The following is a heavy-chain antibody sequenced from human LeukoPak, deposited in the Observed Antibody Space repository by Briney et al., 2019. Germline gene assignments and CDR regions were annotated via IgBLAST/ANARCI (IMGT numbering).Heavy chain of an antibody. CDR3: ARDRAWSNIPNYFDY. Sequence: ASVKVSCKASGYTFTSYYIHWVRQAPGQGLEWVGIVNPSAGSTIYAQKFQGRVTMTRDTSTSTVYMELSSLTSEDTAVYYCARDRAWSNIPNYFDYWGQGTLVTVSS. CDR1: GYTFTSYY. CDR2: VNPSAGST. D-gene: IGHD6-19*01. J-gene: IGHJ4*02. V-gene: IGHV1-46*01.